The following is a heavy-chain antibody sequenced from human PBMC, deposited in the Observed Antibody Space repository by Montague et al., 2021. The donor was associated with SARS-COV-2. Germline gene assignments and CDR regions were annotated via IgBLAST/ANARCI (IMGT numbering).Heavy chain of an antibody. Sequence: SETLSLTCTVSGGSISSFYWSWFRQPPGKGLVWIGYISDSGSTNYNPSLTGRVTMSVDTSKNQFSLKVNSVTAADTAVYYCARHYSATLPAVYWGQGTLVTVSS. J-gene: IGHJ4*02. CDR3: ARHYSATLPAVY. D-gene: IGHD2-15*01. V-gene: IGHV4-59*08. CDR1: GGSISSFY. CDR2: ISDSGST.